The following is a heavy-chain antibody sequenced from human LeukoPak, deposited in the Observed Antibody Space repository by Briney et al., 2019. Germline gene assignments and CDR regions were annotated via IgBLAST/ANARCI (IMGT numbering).Heavy chain of an antibody. CDR2: IRYDGSNK. CDR3: AKDPGYSSGWYYFDY. J-gene: IGHJ4*02. CDR1: GFTFSSYG. Sequence: GGSLRLSCAASGFTFSSYGMHWVRQAPGKGLEWVAFIRYDGSNKYYADSEKGRFTISRDNSKNTLYLQMNSLRAEDTAVYYCAKDPGYSSGWYYFDYWGQGTLVTVSS. V-gene: IGHV3-30*02. D-gene: IGHD6-19*01.